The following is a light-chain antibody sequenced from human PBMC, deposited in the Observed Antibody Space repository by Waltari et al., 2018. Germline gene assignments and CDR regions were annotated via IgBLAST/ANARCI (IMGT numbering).Light chain of an antibody. CDR1: ESVSRN. CDR2: DAS. Sequence: ESVLTQSPGPLSYSPGAGATLSGRASESVSRNLAWYQQKPGQAPRLLIYDASSRATGIPDRFSGSGSGTDFSLTISRLEPEDFAVYYCQKYGTLPATFGQGTKVEIK. CDR3: QKYGTLPAT. V-gene: IGKV3-20*01. J-gene: IGKJ1*01.